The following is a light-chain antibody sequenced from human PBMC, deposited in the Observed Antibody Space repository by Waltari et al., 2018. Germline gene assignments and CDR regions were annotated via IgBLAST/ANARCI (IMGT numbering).Light chain of an antibody. V-gene: IGKV3-11*01. CDR1: QSVSNS. CDR2: DAS. Sequence: SLSPGERATLSCRASQSVSNSLVWYQQKPGQSPRLLIYDASNRATGIPARFSGSGSGTDFTLTISSLEPEDFAVYYCQQRSSWPTFGGGTKVEIK. J-gene: IGKJ4*01. CDR3: QQRSSWPT.